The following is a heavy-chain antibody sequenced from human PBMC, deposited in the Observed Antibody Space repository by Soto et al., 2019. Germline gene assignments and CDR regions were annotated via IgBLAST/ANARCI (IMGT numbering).Heavy chain of an antibody. CDR2: ISGYNGDT. CDR1: GYTFNSYG. D-gene: IGHD3-3*01. Sequence: QVQLVQSGSEVKKPGASVKVSCTASGYTFNSYGISWVRQAPGQGLEWMGWISGYNGDTKYSEKVKGRVTMTTDTTTSTAYMELRSLISDDTAIHYCAGYFWSGQLPFYFDQWGQGSLITVSS. J-gene: IGHJ4*02. CDR3: AGYFWSGQLPFYFDQ. V-gene: IGHV1-18*01.